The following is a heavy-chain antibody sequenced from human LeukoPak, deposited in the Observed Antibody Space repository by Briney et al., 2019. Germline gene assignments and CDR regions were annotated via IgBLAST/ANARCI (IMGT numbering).Heavy chain of an antibody. CDR3: ARAGQLDTAMWVY. V-gene: IGHV4-38-2*02. J-gene: IGHJ4*02. CDR1: GYSISSGYY. D-gene: IGHD5-18*01. CDR2: IYHSGST. Sequence: SETLSLTCTVSGYSISSGYYWGWIRQPPGKGLEWIGSIYHSGSTYYNPSLKSRVTISVDTSKNQFSLKLSSVTAADTAVYYCARAGQLDTAMWVYWGQGTLVTVSS.